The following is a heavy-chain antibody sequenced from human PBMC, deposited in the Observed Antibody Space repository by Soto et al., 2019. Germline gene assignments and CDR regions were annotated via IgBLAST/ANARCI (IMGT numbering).Heavy chain of an antibody. CDR2: ISYDGSNK. V-gene: IGHV3-30-3*01. CDR3: ARAFNYYGSGSYYTGGA. J-gene: IGHJ4*02. CDR1: GFTFSSYA. D-gene: IGHD3-10*01. Sequence: QVQLVESGGGVVQPGRSLRLACAASGFTFSSYAMHWVRQAPGKGLGGVAVISYDGSNKYYADSVKGRFTISRDNSKNTLYLQMNSRRAEDTAVYYCARAFNYYGSGSYYTGGAWGQGTLVTVSS.